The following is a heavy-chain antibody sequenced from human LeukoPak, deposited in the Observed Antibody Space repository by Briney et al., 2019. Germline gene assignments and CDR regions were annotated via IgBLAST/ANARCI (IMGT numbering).Heavy chain of an antibody. J-gene: IGHJ3*02. D-gene: IGHD5-24*01. Sequence: GESLKISCKASGHIFTNYWIAWVRQMPGKGLEWTGIIYPGDSDSRYSPSFQGHVTISADKSISTAYLQWSSLKASDTAMYYCARHGVEGYNGAFHTWGQGTMVTVSS. CDR1: GHIFTNYW. CDR2: IYPGDSDS. V-gene: IGHV5-51*01. CDR3: ARHGVEGYNGAFHT.